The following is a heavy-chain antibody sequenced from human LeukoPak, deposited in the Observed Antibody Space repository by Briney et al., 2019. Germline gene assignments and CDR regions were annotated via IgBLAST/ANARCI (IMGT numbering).Heavy chain of an antibody. J-gene: IGHJ5*02. Sequence: ASVKVSCKASGYTFTSYDINWVRQATGQALEWMEWMNPNSGNTGYAQKLQGRITMTRKPSISTAYMDLSLLNPEDADVYECARGKSSSGWSLGDWFDPWGQGTLVTASS. CDR3: ARGKSSSGWSLGDWFDP. D-gene: IGHD6-19*01. V-gene: IGHV1-8*01. CDR1: GYTFTSYD. CDR2: MNPNSGNT.